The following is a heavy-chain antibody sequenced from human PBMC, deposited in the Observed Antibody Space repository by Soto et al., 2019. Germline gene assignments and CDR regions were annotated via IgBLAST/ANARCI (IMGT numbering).Heavy chain of an antibody. V-gene: IGHV4-59*08. CDR3: ARHGPDSSSWYY. CDR2: IYYSGST. D-gene: IGHD6-13*01. Sequence: XXXXQPPGKGLEWIGYIYYSGSTNYNPSLKSRVTISVDTSKNQFSLKLSSVTAADTAVYYCARHGPDSSSWYYWGQGTLVTVSS. J-gene: IGHJ4*02.